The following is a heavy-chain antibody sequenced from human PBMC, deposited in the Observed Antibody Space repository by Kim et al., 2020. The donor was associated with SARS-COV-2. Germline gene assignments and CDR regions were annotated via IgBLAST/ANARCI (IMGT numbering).Heavy chain of an antibody. D-gene: IGHD2-21*02. V-gene: IGHV3-48*04. CDR2: ISSNSSTI. CDR1: GFTFSSYS. Sequence: GGSLRLSCAASGFTFSSYSMNWVRQAPGKGLEWVSCISSNSSTIDYADSVKGRFTISRDNAKNSLYLQMNSLRAEDTAVYYCARLQWSVTAHQPDYSGAGTLVT. J-gene: IGHJ4*02. CDR3: ARLQWSVTAHQPDY.